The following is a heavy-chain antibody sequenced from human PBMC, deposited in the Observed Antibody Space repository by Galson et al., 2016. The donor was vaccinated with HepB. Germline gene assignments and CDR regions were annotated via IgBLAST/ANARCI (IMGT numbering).Heavy chain of an antibody. V-gene: IGHV3-73*01. CDR3: SRQRAARLIHYNMDV. D-gene: IGHD6-6*01. Sequence: SLRLSCAASGFIFTGSAMHWVRQASGKGLEWVGSISTHGNSYDTDSAASGNGRFTISRDDSKSTAYLQMNSLTSEDTAVYYCSRQRAARLIHYNMDVWGQGTTVTVSS. CDR1: GFIFTGSA. CDR2: ISTHGNSYDT. J-gene: IGHJ6*02.